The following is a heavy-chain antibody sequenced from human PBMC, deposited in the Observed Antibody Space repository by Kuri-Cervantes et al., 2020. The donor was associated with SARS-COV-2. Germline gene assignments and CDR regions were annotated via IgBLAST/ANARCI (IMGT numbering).Heavy chain of an antibody. D-gene: IGHD6-13*01. CDR3: ATCIAAAGSYYFDY. CDR1: GGSISSSSYY. V-gene: IGHV4-39*07. CDR2: IYYSGST. J-gene: IGHJ4*02. Sequence: SETLSLTCTVSGGSISSSSYYWGWIRQPPGKGLEWIGSIYYSGSTYYNPSLKGRVTISVDTSKNQFSLKLSSVTAADTAVYYCATCIAAAGSYYFDYWGQGTLVTVSS.